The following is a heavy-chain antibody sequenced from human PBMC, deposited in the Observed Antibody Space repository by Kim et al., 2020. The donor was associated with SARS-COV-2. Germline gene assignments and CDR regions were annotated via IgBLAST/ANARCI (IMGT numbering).Heavy chain of an antibody. V-gene: IGHV3-53*01. CDR3: ARGPGYSRGFLVI. CDR1: GFTVSSNY. Sequence: GGSLRLSCAASGFTVSSNYMSWVRQAPGKGLEWVSVIYSGGSTYYADSVKGRFTISRDNSKNKLYLQMNSLRAEDTAVYYCARGPGYSRGFLVIWGQGTMVTVSS. J-gene: IGHJ3*02. D-gene: IGHD6-19*01. CDR2: IYSGGST.